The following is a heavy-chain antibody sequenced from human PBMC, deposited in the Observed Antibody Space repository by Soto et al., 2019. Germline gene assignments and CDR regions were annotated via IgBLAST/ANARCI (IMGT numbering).Heavy chain of an antibody. Sequence: EVQLVESGGGLVQPGGSLRLSCAVSGFSVSSTFMNWVRQATGKGLEWVAVIHSGGNTFYGDSVKGRFTISRDNSKNMVYLQMTSLRGDDTAVYFCARALVTTPPRTIDYWGQGTLVTVS. J-gene: IGHJ4*02. D-gene: IGHD2-21*02. CDR3: ARALVTTPPRTIDY. V-gene: IGHV3-66*01. CDR2: IHSGGNT. CDR1: GFSVSSTF.